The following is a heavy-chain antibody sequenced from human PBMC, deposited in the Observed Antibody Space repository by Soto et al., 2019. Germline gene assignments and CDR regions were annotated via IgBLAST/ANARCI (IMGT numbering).Heavy chain of an antibody. CDR3: VSDRGYGHASVPYS. J-gene: IGHJ4*02. CDR2: ISYDGGLQ. D-gene: IGHD5-18*01. CDR1: GFTFTSYG. Sequence: QAHLVESGGGVVQPGRSLRLSCAASGFTFTSYGMHWVRQAPGTRLEWVAVISYDGGLQHYADSVKGRFNISRDNSKNMVLLQMNSLRADDTAVYYCVSDRGYGHASVPYSWGQGTLVSVSS. V-gene: IGHV3-30*03.